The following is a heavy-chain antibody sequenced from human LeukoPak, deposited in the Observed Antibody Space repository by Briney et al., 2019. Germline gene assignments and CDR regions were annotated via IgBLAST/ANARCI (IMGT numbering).Heavy chain of an antibody. V-gene: IGHV4-4*07. J-gene: IGHJ4*02. CDR1: GGSISSYY. CDR3: ARTDYDFWSGYFQSGGFDY. D-gene: IGHD3-3*01. Sequence: KPSETLSLTCTVSGGSISSYYWSWIRQPAGKGLEWIGRIYTSGSTNYNPSLKSRVTMSVDTSKNQFSLKLSSVTAADTAVYYCARTDYDFWSGYFQSGGFDYWGQGTLVTVSS. CDR2: IYTSGST.